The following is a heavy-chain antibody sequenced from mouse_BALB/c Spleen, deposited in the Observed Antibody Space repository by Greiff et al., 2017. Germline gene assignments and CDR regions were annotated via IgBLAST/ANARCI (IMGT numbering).Heavy chain of an antibody. CDR2: IDPANGNT. V-gene: IGHV14-3*02. D-gene: IGHD2-4*01. CDR1: GFNIKDTY. CDR3: ARDYDYPWFAY. Sequence: VQLQQSGAELVKPGASVKLSCTASGFNIKDTYMHWVKQRPEQGLEWIGRIDPANGNTKYDPKFQGKATITADTSSNTAYLQLSSLTSEDTAVYYCARDYDYPWFAYWGQGTLVTVSA. J-gene: IGHJ3*01.